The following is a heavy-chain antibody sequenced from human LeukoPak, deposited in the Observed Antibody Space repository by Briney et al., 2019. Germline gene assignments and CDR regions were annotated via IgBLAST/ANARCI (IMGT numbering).Heavy chain of an antibody. D-gene: IGHD4-17*01. CDR1: GFTFSSYA. J-gene: IGHJ4*02. CDR2: SASGGSS. V-gene: IGHV3-23*01. CDR3: AKVTVTHLIDY. Sequence: GGSLRLSCVASGFTFSSYAMNWVRQAPGKGLEWVSTSASGGSSYYADSVKGRFTISRDNSKNTLYLQMNSLGAEDTAVYYCAKVTVTHLIDYWGQGTLVTVSS.